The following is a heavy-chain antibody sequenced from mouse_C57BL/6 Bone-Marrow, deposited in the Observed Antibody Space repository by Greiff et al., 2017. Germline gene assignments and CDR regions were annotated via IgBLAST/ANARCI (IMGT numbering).Heavy chain of an antibody. D-gene: IGHD1-2*01. CDR3: TTPHSH. J-gene: IGHJ2*01. V-gene: IGHV14-4*01. Sequence: EVQLQQSGAELVRPGASVKLSCTASGFNIKDDYMHWVKQRPEQGLEWIGWIDPDNGDTEYAAKFQGKATITADTSSNTAYLQLTSLTSEDTAVYYCTTPHSHGGQGTTLTVSS. CDR2: IDPDNGDT. CDR1: GFNIKDDY.